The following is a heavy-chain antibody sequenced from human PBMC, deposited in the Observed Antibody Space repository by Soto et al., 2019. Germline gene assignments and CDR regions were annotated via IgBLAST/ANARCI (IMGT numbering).Heavy chain of an antibody. Sequence: EVQLLESGGDSVQPGGSLRLSCAASGFTFSRYALSWVRQAPGKGLEWVSAISGSGGSTYCYADSVKGRFTISRDNSKNTLYLQMNSLRAEDTAVYYCAKAPLRLGFSYYYYGMDVWGQGTTVTVSS. J-gene: IGHJ6*02. CDR2: ISGSGGST. CDR1: GFTFSRYA. CDR3: AKAPLRLGFSYYYYGMDV. V-gene: IGHV3-23*01. D-gene: IGHD2-21*01.